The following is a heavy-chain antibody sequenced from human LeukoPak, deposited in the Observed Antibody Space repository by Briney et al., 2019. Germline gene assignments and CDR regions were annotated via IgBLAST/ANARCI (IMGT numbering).Heavy chain of an antibody. Sequence: SETLSLTCTVSGDSASNNALFWSWIRQPPGKGLEWIGSTYYMGRDEYNPSLRGRVTMSVDTSKNQFSLKLSSVTAADTAVYYCARGLLLWFGELLTPFDYWGQGTLVTVSS. J-gene: IGHJ4*02. CDR1: GDSASNNALF. D-gene: IGHD3-10*01. V-gene: IGHV4-39*07. CDR2: TYYMGRD. CDR3: ARGLLLWFGELLTPFDY.